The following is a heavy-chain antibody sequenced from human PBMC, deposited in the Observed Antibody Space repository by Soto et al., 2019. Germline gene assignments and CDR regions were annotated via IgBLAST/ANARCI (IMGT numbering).Heavy chain of an antibody. V-gene: IGHV3-30-3*01. D-gene: IGHD6-6*01. CDR1: GFTFSSYA. CDR3: ARGGQLEAGYYYYYGMDV. J-gene: IGHJ6*02. Sequence: GGSLRLSCAASGFTFSSYAMHWVRQAPGKGLEWVAVISYDGSNKYYADSVKGRFTISRDNSKNTLYLQMNSLRAEDTAVYYCARGGQLEAGYYYYYGMDVWGQGTTVTVSS. CDR2: ISYDGSNK.